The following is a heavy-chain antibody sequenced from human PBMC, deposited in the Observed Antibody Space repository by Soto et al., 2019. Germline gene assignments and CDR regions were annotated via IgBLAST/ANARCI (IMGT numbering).Heavy chain of an antibody. V-gene: IGHV4-4*02. J-gene: IGHJ4*02. Sequence: SETLSLTCAVSGDSIISFNWWSLLRQPPGKGLEWIGEIYHSGSTNYNPSLKSRVTISVDTSKNQFSLKLTSVTAADTAVYYCARDKITGLFDYWGQGTLVTVSS. CDR1: GDSIISFNW. D-gene: IGHD2-8*02. CDR2: IYHSGST. CDR3: ARDKITGLFDY.